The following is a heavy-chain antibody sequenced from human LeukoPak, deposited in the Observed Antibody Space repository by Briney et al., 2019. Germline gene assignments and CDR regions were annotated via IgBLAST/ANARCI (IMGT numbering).Heavy chain of an antibody. CDR1: GFTLSSYA. Sequence: PGGPLRFSCAAPGFTLSSYAMNWVRQAPGKGREWVAVISYDGSNKYYADSVKGRFTISRDNSKNTLYLQMNSLRAEDTAVYYCAKDRRGYYDAWGQGTLVTVSS. D-gene: IGHD3-22*01. V-gene: IGHV3-30*04. CDR3: AKDRRGYYDA. CDR2: ISYDGSNK. J-gene: IGHJ5*02.